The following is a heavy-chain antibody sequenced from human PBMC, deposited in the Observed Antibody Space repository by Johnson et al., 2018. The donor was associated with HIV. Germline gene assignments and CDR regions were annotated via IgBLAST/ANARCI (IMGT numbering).Heavy chain of an antibody. Sequence: VQLVESGGGVVRPGGSLRLSCAASGFTFDDYGMSWVRQGPGQGLEWVSGINWNGGSTGYGDSVKGRFAIARDNAKNTPYLQMDSLRPDDTALYYCARGRKDIEAADGLDNDAFDIWGQGTLVTVSS. V-gene: IGHV3-20*04. J-gene: IGHJ3*02. CDR2: INWNGGST. D-gene: IGHD6-13*01. CDR1: GFTFDDYG. CDR3: ARGRKDIEAADGLDNDAFDI.